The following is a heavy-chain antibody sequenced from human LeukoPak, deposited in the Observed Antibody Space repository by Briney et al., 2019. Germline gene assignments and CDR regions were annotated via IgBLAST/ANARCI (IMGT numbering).Heavy chain of an antibody. V-gene: IGHV4-59*01. Sequence: SETLSLTCTVSGGSITDYHWTWIRQPPGQGLESIGYVYNRGTTFYNPSLKGRVTISADTSKKQFFLKVNSMTAADTAVYYCARGAGGYRFDPWGQGALVTVSS. CDR1: GGSITDYH. CDR2: VYNRGTT. J-gene: IGHJ5*02. CDR3: ARGAGGYRFDP. D-gene: IGHD1-1*01.